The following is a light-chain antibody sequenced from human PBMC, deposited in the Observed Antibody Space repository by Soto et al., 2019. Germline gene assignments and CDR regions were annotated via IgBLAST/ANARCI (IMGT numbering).Light chain of an antibody. CDR3: CSYVGSDTYVI. CDR1: SSDIGGYIL. Sequence: QSVLTQPASVSGSPGQSITISCTGTSSDIGGYILVSWYQQEPGKAPKLMIYEGSKRPSGVSNRFSGSKSGITASLTISGLQAEDEAHYYCCSYVGSDTYVIFGGGTKLTVL. J-gene: IGLJ2*01. V-gene: IGLV2-23*01. CDR2: EGS.